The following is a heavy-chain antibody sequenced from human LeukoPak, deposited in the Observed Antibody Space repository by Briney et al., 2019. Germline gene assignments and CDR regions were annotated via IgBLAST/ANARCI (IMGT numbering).Heavy chain of an antibody. CDR2: IYSGSST. Sequence: PGGSLRLSCAASGFTVSSNYMSWVRQAPGKGLEWVSVIYSGSSTYYADSVKGRFTISRDNSKNTLYLQMNSLRAEDTAVYYCARSSFRITIFGVVLNDAFDIWGQGTMVTVSS. CDR3: ARSSFRITIFGVVLNDAFDI. CDR1: GFTVSSNY. J-gene: IGHJ3*02. D-gene: IGHD3-3*01. V-gene: IGHV3-66*01.